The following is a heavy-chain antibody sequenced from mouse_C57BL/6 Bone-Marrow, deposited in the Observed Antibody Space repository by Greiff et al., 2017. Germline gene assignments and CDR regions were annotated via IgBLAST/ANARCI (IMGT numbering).Heavy chain of an antibody. CDR2: IHPNSGST. J-gene: IGHJ3*01. V-gene: IGHV1-64*01. CDR1: GYTFTSYW. CDR3: AREEVYYYGSSCAY. Sequence: QVQLQQPGAELVKPGASVKLSCKASGYTFTSYWMHWVKQRPGQGLEWIGMIHPNSGSTNYNEKFKSKATLTVDKSSSTAYMQLSSLTSEDSAVYYCAREEVYYYGSSCAYWGQGTLVTVSA. D-gene: IGHD1-1*01.